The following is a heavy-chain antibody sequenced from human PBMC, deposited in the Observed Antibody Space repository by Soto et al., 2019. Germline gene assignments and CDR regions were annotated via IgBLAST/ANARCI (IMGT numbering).Heavy chain of an antibody. CDR3: AKVGPAYSGYDYFDY. CDR2: ISYEGSNK. Sequence: QVQLVESGGGVVQPGRSLRLSCAASGFTFSSYGIHWVRQAPGKGLEWAAFISYEGSNKYYADSVKGRFTVSRDNSKNTLYLQMNSRRAEDTAVYYCAKVGPAYSGYDYFDYWGQGTLVTVSS. J-gene: IGHJ4*02. D-gene: IGHD5-12*01. CDR1: GFTFSSYG. V-gene: IGHV3-30*18.